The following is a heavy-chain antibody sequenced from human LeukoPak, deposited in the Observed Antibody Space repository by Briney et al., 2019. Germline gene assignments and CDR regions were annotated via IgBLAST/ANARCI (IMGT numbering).Heavy chain of an antibody. CDR3: AREVDRVFDY. D-gene: IGHD2-2*01. CDR2: ISSNGDNT. J-gene: IGHJ4*02. Sequence: SGGSLRLSCAASGFTFSSYSMHWLRQAPGKGLAYVSAISSNGDNTYYAGSVKGRFTISRDNSKNTLYLQMGSLRVEDMGVYYCAREVDRVFDYWGQGNLVTVSS. CDR1: GFTFSSYS. V-gene: IGHV3-64*02.